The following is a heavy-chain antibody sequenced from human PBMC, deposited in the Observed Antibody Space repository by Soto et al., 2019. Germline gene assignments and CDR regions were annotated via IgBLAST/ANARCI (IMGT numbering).Heavy chain of an antibody. CDR2: ISAYNGNT. CDR3: ARDYDFSRDYYYMDV. Sequence: ASVKVSCKASGYTFTSYGITWVRQAPGQGLEWMGWISAYNGNTNYAQKLQGRVTMTTDTSTSTAYMELRSLRSDDTAVYYCARDYDFSRDYYYMDVWGKGTTVTVSS. J-gene: IGHJ6*03. CDR1: GYTFTSYG. V-gene: IGHV1-18*01. D-gene: IGHD3-3*01.